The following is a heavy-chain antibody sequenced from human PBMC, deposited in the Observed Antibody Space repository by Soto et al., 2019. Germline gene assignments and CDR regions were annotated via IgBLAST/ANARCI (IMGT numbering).Heavy chain of an antibody. J-gene: IGHJ6*02. CDR1: GFTFTSYW. D-gene: IGHD3-3*01. Sequence: GGSLRLSCAASGFTFTSYWMHWVRQAPGKGLVWVSRINNDGDRTNYADFVEGRFTVSRDNAKNTVFLQMNSLTADDTAVYYCSRHSRVTTSGAAPYYGMDVWGQGTTVTVSS. V-gene: IGHV3-74*01. CDR2: INNDGDRT. CDR3: SRHSRVTTSGAAPYYGMDV.